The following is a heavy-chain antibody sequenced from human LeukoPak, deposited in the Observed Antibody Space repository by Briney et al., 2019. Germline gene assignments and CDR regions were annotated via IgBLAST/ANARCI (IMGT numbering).Heavy chain of an antibody. D-gene: IGHD3-16*01. CDR2: VYHTGHT. CDR1: GDSISGYY. CDR3: ARHRFGHLFDY. V-gene: IGHV4-59*01. Sequence: TSETLSLTCTVSGDSISGYYWSWIRQPPGKRLERIGYVYHTGHTHYSPSLKSRVTVSLDTSRNQVSLKLSSVTAADTAVYYRARHRFGHLFDYWGQGTLVIVSS. J-gene: IGHJ4*02.